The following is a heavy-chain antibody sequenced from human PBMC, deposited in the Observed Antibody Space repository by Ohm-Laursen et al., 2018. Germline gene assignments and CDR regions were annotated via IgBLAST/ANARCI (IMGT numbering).Heavy chain of an antibody. V-gene: IGHV3-9*01. J-gene: IGHJ4*02. CDR2: ISWNSGSI. CDR1: GFTFDDYA. D-gene: IGHD6-19*01. Sequence: SLGLSCAASGFTFDDYAMHWVRQAPGKGLEWVSGISWNSGSIGYADSVKGRFTISRDNAKNSLYLQMNSLRAEDTALYYCAKSNGSGWYYFDYWGQGTLVTVSS. CDR3: AKSNGSGWYYFDY.